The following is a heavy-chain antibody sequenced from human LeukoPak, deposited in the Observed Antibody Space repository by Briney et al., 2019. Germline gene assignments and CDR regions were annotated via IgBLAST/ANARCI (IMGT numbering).Heavy chain of an antibody. V-gene: IGHV4-61*02. D-gene: IGHD3-9*01. CDR2: IYTSGST. J-gene: IGHJ3*02. Sequence: PSQTLSLTCTVSGGSISSGSYYWSWIRQPAGKGLEWIGRIYTSGSTNYNPSLKSRVTISVDTSKNQFSLKLSSVTAADTAVYYCAREGSFNDILTGYTDDAFDIWGQGTMVTVSS. CDR1: GGSISSGSYY. CDR3: AREGSFNDILTGYTDDAFDI.